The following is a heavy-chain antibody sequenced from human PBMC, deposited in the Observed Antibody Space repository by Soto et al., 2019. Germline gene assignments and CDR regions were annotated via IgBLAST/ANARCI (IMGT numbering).Heavy chain of an antibody. CDR2: IIPMCGKA. CDR3: ARDGTLYDSNGYYYVY. CDR1: GGTFSRFA. J-gene: IGHJ4*02. D-gene: IGHD3-22*01. Sequence: QVQLVQSGAEVKKPGSSVKVSCKASGGTFSRFAISWVRQAPGQGLEWMGGIIPMCGKANYAQKFQGRVTITADESTSTGYMELRSLTSEDTAVYYCARDGTLYDSNGYYYVYWGQGTLVTVSS. V-gene: IGHV1-69*01.